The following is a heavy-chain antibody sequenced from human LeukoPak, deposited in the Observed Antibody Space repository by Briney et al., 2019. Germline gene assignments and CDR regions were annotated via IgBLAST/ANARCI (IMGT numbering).Heavy chain of an antibody. V-gene: IGHV4-34*01. CDR2: INHRGST. D-gene: IGHD1-26*01. Sequence: KASETLSLTCAVYGESLIKYYWTWIRQSPGKGLEWIGEINHRGSTNLNPSLKSRVTLSVDTSKHQFSLKLTSVTAADAAVYYCASSVGSTDYWGQGTLVTVSS. J-gene: IGHJ4*02. CDR1: GESLIKYY. CDR3: ASSVGSTDY.